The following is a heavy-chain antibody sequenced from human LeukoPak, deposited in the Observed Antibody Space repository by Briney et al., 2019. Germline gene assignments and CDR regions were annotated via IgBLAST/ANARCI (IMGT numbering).Heavy chain of an antibody. Sequence: GGSLRLSCAASGFTFSSYGMHWVRQAPGKGLEWVAVIWYDGSNKYYADSVKGRFTISRDSSKNTLYLQMNSLRAEDTAVYYCAKDLYYDFWSGYYTPDYYMDVWGKGTTVTVSS. CDR3: AKDLYYDFWSGYYTPDYYMDV. D-gene: IGHD3-3*01. CDR2: IWYDGSNK. J-gene: IGHJ6*03. CDR1: GFTFSSYG. V-gene: IGHV3-33*06.